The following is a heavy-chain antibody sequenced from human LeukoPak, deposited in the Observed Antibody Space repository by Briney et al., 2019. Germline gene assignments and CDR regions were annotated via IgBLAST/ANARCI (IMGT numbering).Heavy chain of an antibody. CDR3: ARGGGRGVSLVRGVITLDY. Sequence: PSETLSLTCTVSGGSINSYYWSWIRQPPGKGLEWIGYIYYSGSTNYNPSLKSRVTISVDTSKNQFSLKMSSVTAADTAVYYCARGGGRGVSLVRGVITLDYWGQGTLVTVSS. CDR1: GGSINSYY. J-gene: IGHJ4*02. CDR2: IYYSGST. V-gene: IGHV4-59*01. D-gene: IGHD3-10*01.